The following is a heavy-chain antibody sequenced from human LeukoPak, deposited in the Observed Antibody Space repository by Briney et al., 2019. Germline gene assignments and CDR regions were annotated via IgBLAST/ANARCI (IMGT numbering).Heavy chain of an antibody. J-gene: IGHJ4*02. CDR1: GFSFSSYE. CDR3: ARDGEYTGNDLDY. V-gene: IGHV3-48*03. D-gene: IGHD1-1*01. CDR2: ISTSGSTI. Sequence: PGGSLRLSCVASGFSFSSYEMNWVRQAPGKGREGVSFISTSGSTIYYADSLKGRFAFSRDNDKNSLWLQMNSLRAEDTAVYYCARDGEYTGNDLDYWGQGTLVTVSS.